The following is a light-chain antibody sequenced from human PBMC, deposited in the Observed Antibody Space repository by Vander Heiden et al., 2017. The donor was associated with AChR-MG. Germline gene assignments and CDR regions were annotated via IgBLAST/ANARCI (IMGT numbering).Light chain of an antibody. Sequence: SYELTQPPSVSVSPGQTASITCSGDKLGDRYACWYQQKPGQSPLLVIFQDSKRPSGIPERFSGSNSGNTATLTISGTQAMDEADYYCQAWDSRTAIFGGGTKVTVL. CDR1: KLGDRY. CDR3: QAWDSRTAI. V-gene: IGLV3-1*01. CDR2: QDS. J-gene: IGLJ2*01.